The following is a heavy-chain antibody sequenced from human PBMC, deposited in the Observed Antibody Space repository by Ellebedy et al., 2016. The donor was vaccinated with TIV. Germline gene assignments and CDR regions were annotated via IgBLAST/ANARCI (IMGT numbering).Heavy chain of an antibody. Sequence: ASVKVSCKVSGYILSDLSMHWVRQAPGKGLEWMGGFDPEDDETIYAQNFQGRVTMTEDTSTDTAYMELSSLRSEDTAVYYCARDEGYGDYEHWGQGTLVTVSS. CDR1: GYILSDLS. J-gene: IGHJ1*01. D-gene: IGHD4-17*01. V-gene: IGHV1-24*01. CDR2: FDPEDDET. CDR3: ARDEGYGDYEH.